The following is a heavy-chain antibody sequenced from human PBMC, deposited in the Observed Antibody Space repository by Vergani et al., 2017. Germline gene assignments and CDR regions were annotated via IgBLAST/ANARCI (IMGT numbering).Heavy chain of an antibody. V-gene: IGHV3-11*04. D-gene: IGHD6-13*01. CDR1: GFKFSDHY. Sequence: LEESGGGSVKPGGSLRLSCAASGFKFSDHYMSWIRQAPGKGLEWVSHISPGASTVSYTDSVTGRFTGSRDNDNNSLTLDMTTLRVEDTAVYYGAKNPGISTTRHYYAMDVWGQGTTVTVSS. CDR2: ISPGASTV. CDR3: AKNPGISTTRHYYAMDV. J-gene: IGHJ6*02.